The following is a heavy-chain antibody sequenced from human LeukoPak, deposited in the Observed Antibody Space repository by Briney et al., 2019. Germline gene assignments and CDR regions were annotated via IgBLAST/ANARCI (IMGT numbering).Heavy chain of an antibody. D-gene: IGHD3-16*01. Sequence: NSSETLSLTCAVYGGSFSGYYWSWIRQPPGKGLEWIGEINHSGSTNYNPSLKSRVTISVDTSKNQFSLKLSSVTAADTAVYYCARHSDSRGRYNWFDPWGQGTLVTVSS. CDR3: ARHSDSRGRYNWFDP. V-gene: IGHV4-34*01. CDR1: GGSFSGYY. J-gene: IGHJ5*02. CDR2: INHSGST.